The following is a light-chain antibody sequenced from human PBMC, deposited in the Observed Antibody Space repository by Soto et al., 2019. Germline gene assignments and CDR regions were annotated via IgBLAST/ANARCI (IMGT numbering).Light chain of an antibody. Sequence: DIQMTQSPSTLSASVGDRVTITCRASQTIDKWLAWYQQKPGKAPKILIYKASSLESGVPSRFSGSGSGTDFTLTISSLQPDDLATYYCQHYKSFAWTFGQGTKVEIK. J-gene: IGKJ1*01. CDR1: QTIDKW. CDR2: KAS. V-gene: IGKV1-5*03. CDR3: QHYKSFAWT.